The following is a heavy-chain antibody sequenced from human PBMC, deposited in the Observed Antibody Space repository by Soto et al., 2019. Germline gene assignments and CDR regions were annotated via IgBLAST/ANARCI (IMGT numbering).Heavy chain of an antibody. J-gene: IGHJ6*02. V-gene: IGHV1-69*13. CDR1: GGTFSSYA. Sequence: SVKVSCKASGGTFSSYAISWVRQAPGQGLEWIGGIIPIFGTANYAQKFQGRVTITADESTSTAYMELSSLRSEDTAVYYCARDADFWSGYYPLGYYYGLDVWGQGTTVTVSS. CDR2: IIPIFGTA. D-gene: IGHD3-3*01. CDR3: ARDADFWSGYYPLGYYYGLDV.